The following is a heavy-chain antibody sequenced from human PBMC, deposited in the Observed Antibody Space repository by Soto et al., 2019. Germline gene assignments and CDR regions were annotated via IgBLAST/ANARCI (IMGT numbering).Heavy chain of an antibody. CDR2: TSGNGAKT. CDR1: GFTFSMYA. CDR3: AKAGGDYSLAS. J-gene: IGHJ4*02. Sequence: EVQLLESGGGLVQPGGSLRLSCAASGFTFSMYAMSWVRQAPGKGLEWVSATSGNGAKTHYADSVKGRFTISRDNSSNTLNLKRTTRRVAAAAVYYWAKAGGDYSLASWGKGPLVTVSS. V-gene: IGHV3-23*01. D-gene: IGHD4-17*01.